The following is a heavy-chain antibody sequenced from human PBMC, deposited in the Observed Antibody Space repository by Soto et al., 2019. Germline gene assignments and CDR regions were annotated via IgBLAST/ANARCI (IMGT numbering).Heavy chain of an antibody. J-gene: IGHJ6*02. D-gene: IGHD2-2*01. Sequence: PSETLSLACTVSGGSISSSSYYWGWIRQPPGKGLEWIGSIYYSGSTYYNPSLKSRVTISVDTSKNQFSLKLSSVTAADTAVYYCARSDIVVVPAAIHQYYYYYYGMDVWGQGTTVTVSS. CDR1: GGSISSSSYY. V-gene: IGHV4-39*01. CDR3: ARSDIVVVPAAIHQYYYYYYGMDV. CDR2: IYYSGST.